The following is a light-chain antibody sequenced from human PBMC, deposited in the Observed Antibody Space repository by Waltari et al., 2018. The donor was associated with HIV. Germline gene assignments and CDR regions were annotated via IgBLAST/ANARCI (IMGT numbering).Light chain of an antibody. CDR3: ATWDDSLNAWV. CDR1: SSNIGSNT. Sequence: QSVLTQPPSASGTPGQRVTISCSGSSSNIGSNTVNWYQLLPGTAPKLLIYSNKQRPSGVPYRFSGSKSGPSASLAISGLQSEDEADYYCATWDDSLNAWVFGGGTKLTVL. CDR2: SNK. J-gene: IGLJ3*02. V-gene: IGLV1-44*01.